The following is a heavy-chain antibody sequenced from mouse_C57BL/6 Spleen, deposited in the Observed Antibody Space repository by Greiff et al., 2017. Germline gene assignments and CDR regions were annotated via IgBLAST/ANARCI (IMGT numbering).Heavy chain of an antibody. V-gene: IGHV5-6*01. D-gene: IGHD2-4*01. Sequence: EVQRVESGGDLVKPGGSLKLSCAASGFTFSSYGMSWVRQTPDKRLEWVATISSGGSYTYYPDSVKGRFTISRDNAKNTLYLRMSSLKSEDTAMYYCARHVGLPYYFDDWGQGTTLTVSS. CDR1: GFTFSSYG. CDR2: ISSGGSYT. CDR3: ARHVGLPYYFDD. J-gene: IGHJ2*01.